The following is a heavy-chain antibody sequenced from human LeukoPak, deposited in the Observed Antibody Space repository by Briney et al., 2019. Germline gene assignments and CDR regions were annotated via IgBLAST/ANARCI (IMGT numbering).Heavy chain of an antibody. J-gene: IGHJ4*02. V-gene: IGHV3-30-3*01. CDR1: GFTFRSYA. Sequence: SGGSLRLSCAASGFTFRSYAIHWVRQTPGKGLEWVDFITYGGAVKYYANSVKGRFSISRDNSKNTLSLQMNSLRGDDTAVYYCARDRSGHYSTDYWGQGTLVTVAS. CDR2: ITYGGAVK. CDR3: ARDRSGHYSTDY. D-gene: IGHD3-22*01.